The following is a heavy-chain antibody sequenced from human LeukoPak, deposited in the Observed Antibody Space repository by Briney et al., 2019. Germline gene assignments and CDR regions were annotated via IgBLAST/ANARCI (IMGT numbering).Heavy chain of an antibody. CDR2: ISGSGGST. J-gene: IGHJ4*02. CDR3: ARPYCSGGSCYSQVAL. Sequence: GGSLRLSCAASGFTFSSYAMSWVRQAPGKGLEWVSAISGSGGSTYYADSVKGRFTISRDNSKNTLYLQMNSLRAEDTPVYYCARPYCSGGSCYSQVALWGQGTLVTVSS. D-gene: IGHD2-15*01. V-gene: IGHV3-23*01. CDR1: GFTFSSYA.